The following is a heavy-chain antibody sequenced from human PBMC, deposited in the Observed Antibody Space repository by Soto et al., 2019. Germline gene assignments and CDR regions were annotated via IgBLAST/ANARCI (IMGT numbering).Heavy chain of an antibody. Sequence: PSETLSLTCTVSGGSISSYYWSWIRQPPGKGLEWIGYIYYSGSTNYNPSLKSRVTISVDTSKNQFSLKLSSVTAADTAVYFCARLPNYYDSSGYCDYWGQGTLVTVSS. D-gene: IGHD3-22*01. CDR2: IYYSGST. V-gene: IGHV4-59*08. CDR3: ARLPNYYDSSGYCDY. CDR1: GGSISSYY. J-gene: IGHJ4*02.